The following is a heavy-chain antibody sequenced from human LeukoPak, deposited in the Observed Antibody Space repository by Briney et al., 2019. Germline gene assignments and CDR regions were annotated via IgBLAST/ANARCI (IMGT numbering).Heavy chain of an antibody. Sequence: ASVKVSCKATGYTFTNYGISWVRQAPGQGLEWMGWISAYNGNTNYAQKLQGRLTMTTDTSTSTAYMELRSLRSDDTAVYYSAREYDYSNYRTHYYFDYWGQGTLVTVSS. D-gene: IGHD4-11*01. CDR2: ISAYNGNT. V-gene: IGHV1-18*01. CDR1: GYTFTNYG. J-gene: IGHJ4*02. CDR3: AREYDYSNYRTHYYFDY.